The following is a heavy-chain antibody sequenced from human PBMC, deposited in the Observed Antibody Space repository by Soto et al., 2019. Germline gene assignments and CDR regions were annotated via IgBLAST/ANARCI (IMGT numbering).Heavy chain of an antibody. CDR1: GFTVSSDY. CDR3: ARENTGWPDALVM. V-gene: IGHV3-66*01. J-gene: IGHJ3*02. CDR2: IYSGGDT. Sequence: DVQLVESGGGLVQPGGSLRLSCAVSGFTVSSDYMSWVRQAPAKGLEWVSAIYSGGDTYYANSMKGRFTMSRDNSKNTLFLQMNSRRAEDTAVYYCARENTGWPDALVMWGQGTMVTVSS. D-gene: IGHD6-19*01.